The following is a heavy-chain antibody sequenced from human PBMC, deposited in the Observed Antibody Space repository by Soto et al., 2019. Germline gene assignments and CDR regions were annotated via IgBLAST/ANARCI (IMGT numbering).Heavy chain of an antibody. CDR2: IQSDGSSP. Sequence: EVQLVESGGGLVQPGGSLRLSCVASGFTFNYYWMHWVRQAPGKGLVWVSRIQSDGSSPDYVDSVKGRFTISRDNAKKTLYLQRNNLRAEDTAVYYCARGGDPDYCGQGTLVTVSS. CDR1: GFTFNYYW. CDR3: ARGGDPDY. J-gene: IGHJ4*02. D-gene: IGHD3-16*01. V-gene: IGHV3-74*01.